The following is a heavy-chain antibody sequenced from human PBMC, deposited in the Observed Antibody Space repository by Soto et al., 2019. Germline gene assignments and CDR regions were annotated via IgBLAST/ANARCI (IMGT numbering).Heavy chain of an antibody. CDR2: IYGDDDK. D-gene: IGHD3-10*01. CDR1: GFSLSTSGVG. J-gene: IGHJ5*02. CDR3: EHRPSGSGSYYRWFDP. Sequence: QITLKESGPTLVKPTQTLTLTCTFSGFSLSTSGVGVGWIRQPPGKALEWLALIYGDDDKRYSPSLKSRLSITKDTSKNQVVLTMTNMDPVDTATYYCEHRPSGSGSYYRWFDPWGQGALVTVSS. V-gene: IGHV2-5*02.